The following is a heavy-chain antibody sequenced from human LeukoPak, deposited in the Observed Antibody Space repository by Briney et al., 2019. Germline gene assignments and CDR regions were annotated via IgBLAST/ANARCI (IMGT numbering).Heavy chain of an antibody. Sequence: GGSLRLSCAASGFTISSDWMSWVRQAPGKGLEWVANIKQDGSEKYYVDSVKGRFTISRDNAKNSLYLQMNSLRAEDTAVYYCATSRTFDYWGQGTLVTVSS. D-gene: IGHD1-14*01. CDR3: ATSRTFDY. CDR1: GFTISSDW. V-gene: IGHV3-7*01. CDR2: IKQDGSEK. J-gene: IGHJ4*02.